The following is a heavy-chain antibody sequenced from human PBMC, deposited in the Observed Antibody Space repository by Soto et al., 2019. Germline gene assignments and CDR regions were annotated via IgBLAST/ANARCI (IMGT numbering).Heavy chain of an antibody. CDR2: IIPIFGTA. V-gene: IGHV1-69*12. CDR3: ARDGGVYDYSPFDY. J-gene: IGHJ4*02. CDR1: GGTFSNYA. D-gene: IGHD4-4*01. Sequence: QVQLVQSGAEVKKPGSSVKVSCKASGGTFSNYAISWVRQAPGQGLEWMGGIIPIFGTADYAQKFQGRVTITADESTSTAYMELSSLRSEDTAVYYCARDGGVYDYSPFDYWGQGTLVNVSS.